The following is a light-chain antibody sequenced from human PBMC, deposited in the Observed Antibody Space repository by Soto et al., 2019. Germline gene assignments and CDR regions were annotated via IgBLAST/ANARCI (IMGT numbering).Light chain of an antibody. CDR1: QSISSW. CDR3: QQYNSYWT. V-gene: IGKV1-5*03. CDR2: KAS. J-gene: IGKJ1*01. Sequence: DIQMTQSPSTLSASIGDRVTITCRASQSISSWLAWYQQKPGKAPNLLIYKASTLKSGVPSRFSGSVSGTEFTLTITSLQPDDFATYYCQQYNSYWTFGQGTKVDVK.